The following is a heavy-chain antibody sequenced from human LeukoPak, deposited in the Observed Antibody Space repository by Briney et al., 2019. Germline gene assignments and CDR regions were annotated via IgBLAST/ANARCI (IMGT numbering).Heavy chain of an antibody. J-gene: IGHJ3*02. CDR3: ATSMAQDVDAFHI. CDR2: ISSRSTYI. V-gene: IGHV3-21*01. D-gene: IGHD2-21*01. Sequence: GGSLRLSCAASRFTFSTYSMNWVRQAPGKGLEWVSSISSRSTYIYYADSVKGRFTISRDNAKDSLYLQMNNLRAEDTAMFYCATSMAQDVDAFHIWGQGTMVTVSS. CDR1: RFTFSTYS.